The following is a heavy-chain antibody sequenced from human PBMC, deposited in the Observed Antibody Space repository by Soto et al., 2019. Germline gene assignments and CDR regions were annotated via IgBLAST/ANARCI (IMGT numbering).Heavy chain of an antibody. CDR1: GYTFTSYG. D-gene: IGHD3-22*01. CDR3: ARKARYYYDSSAGFDY. J-gene: IGHJ4*02. CDR2: ISAYNGNT. Sequence: ASVKVSCKASGYTFTSYGISWVRQAPGQGLEWMGWISAYNGNTNYAQKLQGRVTMTTDTSTSTAYMELRSLRSDDTAVYYCARKARYYYDSSAGFDYWGQGTLVTVSS. V-gene: IGHV1-18*01.